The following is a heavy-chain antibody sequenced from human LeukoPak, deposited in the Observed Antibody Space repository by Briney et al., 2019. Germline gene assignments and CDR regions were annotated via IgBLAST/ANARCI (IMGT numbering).Heavy chain of an antibody. CDR1: GFIFSSYV. J-gene: IGHJ1*01. CDR3: AKAMIGVPRAEYFQH. Sequence: PGGSLRLSCAASGFIFSSYVMSWVRQAPGKGLEWVSSISGSGDITYYADSVKGRFTISRDNSKNMLYLQMNSLRAEDTAVYYCAKAMIGVPRAEYFQHWGQGTLVTVSS. CDR2: ISGSGDIT. D-gene: IGHD3-22*01. V-gene: IGHV3-23*01.